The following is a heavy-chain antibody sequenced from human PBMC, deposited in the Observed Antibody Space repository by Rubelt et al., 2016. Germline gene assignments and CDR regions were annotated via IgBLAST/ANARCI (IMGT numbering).Heavy chain of an antibody. CDR3: ARVDPNGWFDP. V-gene: IGHV3-66*01. D-gene: IGHD2-8*01. J-gene: IGHJ5*02. CDR2: IYSGGGS. CDR1: GFTVSTNH. Sequence: EVQLVESGGGLVKPGGSLRLSCAASGFTVSTNHMSWVRQAPGKGLECVSIIYSGGGSYYADSVKGRFTISRDNSKNTLKLQMNSLRAEDTAVYYCARVDPNGWFDPWGQGTLVTVSS.